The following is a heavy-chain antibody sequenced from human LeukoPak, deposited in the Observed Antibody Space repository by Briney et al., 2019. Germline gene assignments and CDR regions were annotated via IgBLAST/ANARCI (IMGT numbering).Heavy chain of an antibody. J-gene: IGHJ4*02. V-gene: IGHV4-59*01. CDR3: ARNAGGYSSSWYPLALDY. Sequence: SETLSLTCTVSGGSISSYYWSWLRQPPGKGLEWIGYIYYSGSTNYNPSLKSRVTISVDTSKNQFYLKLSSVTAADTAVYYCARNAGGYSSSWYPLALDYWGQGTLVTVSS. CDR1: GGSISSYY. CDR2: IYYSGST. D-gene: IGHD6-13*01.